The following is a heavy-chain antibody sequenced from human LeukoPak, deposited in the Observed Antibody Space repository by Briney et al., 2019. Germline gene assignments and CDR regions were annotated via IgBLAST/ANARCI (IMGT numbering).Heavy chain of an antibody. D-gene: IGHD6-19*01. CDR1: GGSISSYY. J-gene: IGHJ4*02. CDR2: IYYSGST. CDR3: ARHFSTDPSITKPGIAVAGTGALYYFDY. Sequence: SETLSLTCTVSGGSISSYYWSWIRQPPGKGLEWIGYIYYSGSTNYNPSLKSRVTISVDTSKNQFSLKLSSVTAADTAVYYCARHFSTDPSITKPGIAVAGTGALYYFDYWGQGTLVTVSS. V-gene: IGHV4-59*08.